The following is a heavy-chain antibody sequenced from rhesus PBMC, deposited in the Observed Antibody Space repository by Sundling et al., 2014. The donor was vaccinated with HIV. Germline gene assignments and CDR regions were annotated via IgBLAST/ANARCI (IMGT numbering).Heavy chain of an antibody. CDR1: GGSISSNY. CDR3: VRDLKYDSWYYYGLES. CDR2: IYGATGNI. Sequence: QVQLQESGPGLVKPSETLSLTCAVSGGSISSNYWSWIRQPPGKGLEWIATIYGATGNIYYNPFLKSRVTLSRDTSKNQFSLNLNSMTAADTAVYYCVRDLKYDSWYYYGLESWGPRGRRHRLP. J-gene: IGHJ6*01. V-gene: IGHV4-147*01. D-gene: IGHD3-28*01.